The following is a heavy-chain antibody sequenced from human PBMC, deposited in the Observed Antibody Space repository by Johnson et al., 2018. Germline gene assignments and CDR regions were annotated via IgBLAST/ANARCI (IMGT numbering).Heavy chain of an antibody. D-gene: IGHD6-13*01. CDR3: ARSGGSSWYLSL. J-gene: IGHJ1*01. Sequence: QVQLQQWGAGLLKPSETLSLTCVVNGGSFSGNYWSWIRQPPGKGLEWIGEINQSGATNYDPSLRSRVTISKDTSNTQFSLTLTSVTAADTAVYYCARSGGSSWYLSLWGQGTLVTVSS. V-gene: IGHV4-34*01. CDR2: INQSGAT. CDR1: GGSFSGNY.